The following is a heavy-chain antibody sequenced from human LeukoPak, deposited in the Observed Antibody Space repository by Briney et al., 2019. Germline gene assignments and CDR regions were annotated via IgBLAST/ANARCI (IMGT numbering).Heavy chain of an antibody. V-gene: IGHV1-2*02. CDR3: ARDRGYCSSTSCYRAGWFDP. Sequence: ASVKVSCKASGYTFTGYYMHWVRQAPGQGLEWMGWINPNSGGTNYAQKFQGRVTMTRDTSISTAYMELSRLGSDDTAVYYCARDRGYCSSTSCYRAGWFDPWGQGTLVTVSS. CDR1: GYTFTGYY. D-gene: IGHD2-2*01. CDR2: INPNSGGT. J-gene: IGHJ5*02.